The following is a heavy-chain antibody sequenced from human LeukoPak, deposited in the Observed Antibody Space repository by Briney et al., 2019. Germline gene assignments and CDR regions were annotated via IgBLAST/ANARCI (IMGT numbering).Heavy chain of an antibody. V-gene: IGHV3-7*01. J-gene: IGHJ4*02. CDR3: ATSHDAAGNF. CDR1: GFTFSSSW. D-gene: IGHD6-19*01. CDR2: IKKDGSAK. Sequence: PGGSLSLSCEASGFTFSSSWMAWVRQAPGKGLEWVGNIKKDGSAKYYLGSIRGRFTITRDNAKKSLYLQMNSLGADDTAVYYCATSHDAAGNFWGQGTLVTVSS.